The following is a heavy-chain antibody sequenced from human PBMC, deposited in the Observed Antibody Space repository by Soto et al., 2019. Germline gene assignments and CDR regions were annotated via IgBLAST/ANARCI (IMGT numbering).Heavy chain of an antibody. J-gene: IGHJ4*02. Sequence: EVQLVESGGGLVQPGGSLRLSCAASGFTVSSNYMSWVRQAPGKGLEWVSVIYSGGSTYYADSVKGRFTISRDNSKNTLYLQMNSMRAEDTAVYYYARDGNWNEGVPNFDYCGQGPLVTVSS. D-gene: IGHD1-1*01. CDR2: IYSGGST. CDR1: GFTVSSNY. CDR3: ARDGNWNEGVPNFDY. V-gene: IGHV3-66*01.